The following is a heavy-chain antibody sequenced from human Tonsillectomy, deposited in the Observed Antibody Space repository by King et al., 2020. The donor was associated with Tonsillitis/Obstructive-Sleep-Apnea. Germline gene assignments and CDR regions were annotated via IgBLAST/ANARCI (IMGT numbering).Heavy chain of an antibody. J-gene: IGHJ4*02. Sequence: DVQLVESGGVVVQPGGSLRLSCAASGFTFDDYTMHWVGQAPGKGLEWFSLIPRDGGSNFYADSVKGRFTISRDNSKNSLYLQMNSLRSEDTALYYCAKERLRYFDDWGQGTLVTVSS. CDR2: IPRDGGSN. D-gene: IGHD3-9*01. CDR1: GFTFDDYT. V-gene: IGHV3-43*01. CDR3: AKERLRYFDD.